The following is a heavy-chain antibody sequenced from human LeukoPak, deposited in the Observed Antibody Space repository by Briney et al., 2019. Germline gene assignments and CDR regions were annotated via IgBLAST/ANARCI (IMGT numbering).Heavy chain of an antibody. Sequence: ASVKVSCKASGYTFTGYYMHWVRQAPGQGLEWMGWINPNSGGTNYAQKFQGRVTMTRDTSISTAYMELSSLRSEDTAVYYCARAVGDSSGYSQDYWGQGTLVTVSS. V-gene: IGHV1-2*02. CDR1: GYTFTGYY. CDR3: ARAVGDSSGYSQDY. D-gene: IGHD3-22*01. J-gene: IGHJ4*02. CDR2: INPNSGGT.